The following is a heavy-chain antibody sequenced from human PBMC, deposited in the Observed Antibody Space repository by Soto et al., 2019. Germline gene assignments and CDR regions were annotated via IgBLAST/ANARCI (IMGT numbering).Heavy chain of an antibody. D-gene: IGHD2-2*01. CDR3: ARDFYATYRYFDL. CDR2: ITSSNNYYT. V-gene: IGHV3-21*01. CDR1: GFTFSSYT. J-gene: IGHJ2*01. Sequence: KTVGSLRLSCAASGFTFSSYTMNWVRQAPGKGLEWVSSITSSNNYYTYYADSVKGRFTISRDNAKNSLYLQMNSLRAEDTAVYYCARDFYATYRYFDLWGRGTLVTVSS.